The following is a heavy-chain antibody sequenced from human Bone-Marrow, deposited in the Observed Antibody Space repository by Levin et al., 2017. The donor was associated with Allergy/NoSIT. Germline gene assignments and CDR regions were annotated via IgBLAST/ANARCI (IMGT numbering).Heavy chain of an antibody. J-gene: IGHJ6*02. CDR3: ARDKPYYDSSGYYSFMDV. D-gene: IGHD3-22*01. Sequence: GGSLRLSCAASGFTFSSYSMNWVRQAPGKGLEWVSSISSSSSYIYYADSVKGRFTISRDNAKNSLYLQMNSLRAEDTAVYYCARDKPYYDSSGYYSFMDVWGQGTTVTVSS. CDR2: ISSSSSYI. V-gene: IGHV3-21*01. CDR1: GFTFSSYS.